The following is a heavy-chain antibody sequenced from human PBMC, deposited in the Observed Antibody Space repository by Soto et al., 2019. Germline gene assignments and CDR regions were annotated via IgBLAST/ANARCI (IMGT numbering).Heavy chain of an antibody. CDR1: GGTFSSYT. V-gene: IGHV1-69*08. J-gene: IGHJ4*02. Sequence: QVPLVQSGAEVKKPGSSVKVSCKASGGTFSSYTISWVRQAPGQGLEWMGRIIPILGIANYAQKFQGRVTITADKSTSTAYMELSSLRSEDTAVYYCAREDLSYGGKSNWGQGTLVTVSS. CDR3: AREDLSYGGKSN. CDR2: IIPILGIA. D-gene: IGHD2-15*01.